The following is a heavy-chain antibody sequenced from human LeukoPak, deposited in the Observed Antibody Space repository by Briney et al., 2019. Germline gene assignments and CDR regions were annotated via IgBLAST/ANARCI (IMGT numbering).Heavy chain of an antibody. V-gene: IGHV3-NL1*01. Sequence: PGGSLRPSCAASGFTFGSYGMHWVRQAPGKGLQWVSVIYSGGSTYYADSVKGRFTISRDNSKNTLHLQMNSLRAEDTAVYYCARENNFGSGMDVWGQGTTVTVSS. D-gene: IGHD3-10*01. J-gene: IGHJ6*02. CDR1: GFTFGSYG. CDR2: IYSGGST. CDR3: ARENNFGSGMDV.